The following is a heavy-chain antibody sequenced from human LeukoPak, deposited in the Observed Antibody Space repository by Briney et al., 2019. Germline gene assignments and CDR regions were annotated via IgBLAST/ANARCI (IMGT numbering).Heavy chain of an antibody. CDR3: ASQYCSSTSCYLYFDY. J-gene: IGHJ4*02. CDR2: IYTSGST. CDR1: GGSISSYY. D-gene: IGHD2-2*01. V-gene: IGHV4-4*09. Sequence: SETLSLTCTVSGGSISSYYWSWIRQPPGKGLEWIGYIYTSGSTNYNPSLKGRVTISVDTSKNQFSLKLSSVTAADTAVYYCASQYCSSTSCYLYFDYWGQGTLVTVSS.